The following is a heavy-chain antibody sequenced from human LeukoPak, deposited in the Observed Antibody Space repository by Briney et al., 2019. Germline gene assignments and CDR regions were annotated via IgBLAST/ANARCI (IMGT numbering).Heavy chain of an antibody. V-gene: IGHV3-23*01. D-gene: IGHD3-3*01. CDR2: ISGSGGST. CDR1: GFTFSSYG. CDR3: TTVRSGRYSNY. Sequence: PGGTLRLSCAASGFTFSSYGMSWVRQAPGKGLGWVSAISGSGGSTYYADSVKGRFTISRDNSKNTLYLQMNSLRAEDTAVYYCTTVRSGRYSNYWGQGTLVTVSS. J-gene: IGHJ4*02.